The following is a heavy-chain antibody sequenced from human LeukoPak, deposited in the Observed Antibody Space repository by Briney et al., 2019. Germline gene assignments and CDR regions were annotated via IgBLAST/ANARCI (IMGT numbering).Heavy chain of an antibody. Sequence: SVKVSCKASGGTFSSYAISWVRQAPGQGLEWMGRIIPILAIANYAQKFQGRVTITADKSTSTAYMELSSLRSEDTAVYYCAREWGGFYDFWSGYTRTPNWFDPWGQGTLVTVSS. J-gene: IGHJ5*02. V-gene: IGHV1-69*04. CDR1: GGTFSSYA. D-gene: IGHD3-3*01. CDR3: AREWGGFYDFWSGYTRTPNWFDP. CDR2: IIPILAIA.